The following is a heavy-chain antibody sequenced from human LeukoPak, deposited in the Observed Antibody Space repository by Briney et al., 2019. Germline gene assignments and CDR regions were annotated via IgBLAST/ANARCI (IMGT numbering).Heavy chain of an antibody. CDR3: ARDLFPDSYYFDY. CDR1: GYTFTGYY. Sequence: ASVKVSCKASGYTFTGYYMHWVRQAPGQGLEWMGWINPNSGGTNYAQKFQGRVTMTRDTSISTAYMELSRLRSDDTAVYYCARDLFPDSYYFDYWGQGTLVTVPS. CDR2: INPNSGGT. J-gene: IGHJ4*02. V-gene: IGHV1-2*02. D-gene: IGHD6-6*01.